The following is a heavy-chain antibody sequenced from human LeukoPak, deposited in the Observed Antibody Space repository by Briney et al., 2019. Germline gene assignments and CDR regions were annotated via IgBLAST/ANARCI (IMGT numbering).Heavy chain of an antibody. CDR3: AGGYSSGWDQFDY. D-gene: IGHD6-19*01. CDR2: ISSSSSYI. V-gene: IGHV3-21*01. Sequence: GGSLTLSCAASGFTFCSYSMNWLRQAPGKALEWVSSISSSSSYIYYADSVKGRFTISRDNAKNSLYLQMNSLRAEDTAVYYCAGGYSSGWDQFDYWGQGTLVTVSS. J-gene: IGHJ4*02. CDR1: GFTFCSYS.